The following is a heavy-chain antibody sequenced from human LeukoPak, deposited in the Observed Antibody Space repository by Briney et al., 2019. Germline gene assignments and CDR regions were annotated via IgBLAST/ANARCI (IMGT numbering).Heavy chain of an antibody. CDR2: ISYDGSNK. V-gene: IGHV3-30*01. Sequence: GRSLRLSCAASGFTFSSYAMHWVRQAPGKGLEWVAVISYDGSNKYYADSVKGRFTISRDNSKNTLYLQMNSLRAEETAVYYCARAATYCGGDCYNFFDYWGQGTLVTVSS. CDR1: GFTFSSYA. D-gene: IGHD2-21*02. CDR3: ARAATYCGGDCYNFFDY. J-gene: IGHJ4*02.